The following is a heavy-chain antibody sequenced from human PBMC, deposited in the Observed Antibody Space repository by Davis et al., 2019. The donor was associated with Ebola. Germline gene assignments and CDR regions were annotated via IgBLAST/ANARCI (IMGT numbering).Heavy chain of an antibody. CDR2: INHSGST. CDR3: ARGLFYDYVWGSYRNDAFDI. V-gene: IGHV4-34*01. D-gene: IGHD3-16*02. J-gene: IGHJ3*02. CDR1: GGSFSGYY. Sequence: SETLSLTCAVYGGSFSGYYWSWIRQPPGKGLEWIGEINHSGSTNYNPSLKSRVTISVDTSKNQFSLKLSSVTAADTAVYYCARGLFYDYVWGSYRNDAFDIWGQGTMVTVSS.